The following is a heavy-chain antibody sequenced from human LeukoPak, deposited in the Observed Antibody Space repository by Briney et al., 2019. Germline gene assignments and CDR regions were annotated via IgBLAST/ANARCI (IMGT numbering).Heavy chain of an antibody. J-gene: IGHJ4*02. CDR2: IYYSGST. Sequence: SETLSLTCTVSGGSISSHYWSWIRQSPGKGLEWIGYIYYSGSTNYNPSLKSRVTISVDTSKNQFSLTLSSVTAADTAVYYCTRGQKYISGYTVTELGSGYFDYWGQGTLVTVSS. D-gene: IGHD5-18*01. V-gene: IGHV4-59*11. CDR1: GGSISSHY. CDR3: TRGQKYISGYTVTELGSGYFDY.